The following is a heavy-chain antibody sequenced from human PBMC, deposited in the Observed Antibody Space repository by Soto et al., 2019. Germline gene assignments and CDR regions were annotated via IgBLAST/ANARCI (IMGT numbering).Heavy chain of an antibody. CDR3: ARITNYYDTSAYYSDY. J-gene: IGHJ4*02. Sequence: EVQLVESGGGLVQPGGSLRLSCVTSGFTFSDYAMHWVRQAPGKGLEYVSGISSNGGGTYYANSVKGRFTISRDNSNNTLYRQLGSLRGEDMAVYYCARITNYYDTSAYYSDYWGQGTLVTVSS. CDR2: ISSNGGGT. D-gene: IGHD3-22*01. V-gene: IGHV3-64*01. CDR1: GFTFSDYA.